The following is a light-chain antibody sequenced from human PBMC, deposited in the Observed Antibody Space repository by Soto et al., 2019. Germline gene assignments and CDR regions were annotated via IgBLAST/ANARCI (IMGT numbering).Light chain of an antibody. CDR3: QSYDSSLSGYV. CDR2: VNS. CDR1: SSNIGAGFD. Sequence: VLTQPPSVSGAPGQRVTISCTGRSSNIGAGFDVHWYQRLPGAAPKLLIFVNSNRPSGVPDRFSGSKSGTSASLAITGLQAEDEADYYCQSYDSSLSGYVFGTGTKVTVL. J-gene: IGLJ1*01. V-gene: IGLV1-40*01.